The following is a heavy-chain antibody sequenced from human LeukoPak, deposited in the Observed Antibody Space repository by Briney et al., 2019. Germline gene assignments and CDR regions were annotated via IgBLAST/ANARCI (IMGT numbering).Heavy chain of an antibody. CDR3: ARVEDTAMVTQIDY. D-gene: IGHD5-18*01. J-gene: IGHJ4*02. CDR1: GRTFTSFG. V-gene: IGHV1-18*01. CDR2: ISAYNGNT. Sequence: ASVKVSRKASGRTFTSFGISWVRQAPGQGLEWMGWISAYNGNTNYAQKLQGRVTMTTDTSTSTVYMELRSLRSDDTAVYYCARVEDTAMVTQIDYWGQGTLVTVSS.